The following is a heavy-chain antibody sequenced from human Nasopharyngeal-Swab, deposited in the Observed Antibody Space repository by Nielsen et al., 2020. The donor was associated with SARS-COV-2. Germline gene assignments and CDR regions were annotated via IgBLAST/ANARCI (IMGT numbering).Heavy chain of an antibody. J-gene: IGHJ4*02. CDR1: GFTFSSYS. CDR2: ISSGSSYI. Sequence: GESLKISCAASGFTFSSYSMNWVRQAPGKGLEWVSSISSGSSYIYYADSVKGRFTISRDNAKNSLYLQMNSLRAEDTAVYYCARDYYAYCGGDCYSGPNYFDYWGQGTLVTVSS. CDR3: ARDYYAYCGGDCYSGPNYFDY. D-gene: IGHD2-21*02. V-gene: IGHV3-21*01.